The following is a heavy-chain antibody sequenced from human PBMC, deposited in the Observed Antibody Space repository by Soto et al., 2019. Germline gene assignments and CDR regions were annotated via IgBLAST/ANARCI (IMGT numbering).Heavy chain of an antibody. CDR1: CCSFNPYH. CDR2: IDHTGRT. D-gene: IGHD7-27*01. V-gene: IGHV4-34*01. J-gene: IGHJ5*01. CDR3: ARSMNDHNHHHWGFDS. Sequence: LXLTCSVDCCSFNPYHWSFTRQPPGKRLEWIGEIDHTGRTNYNPSVKGRVTMSVDTSKNQFSLNLRSVTAADTAVYFCARSMNDHNHHHWGFDSWGQGTLVTVYS.